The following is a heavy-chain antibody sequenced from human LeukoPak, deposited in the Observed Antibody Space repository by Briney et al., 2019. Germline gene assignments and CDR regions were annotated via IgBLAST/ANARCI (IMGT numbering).Heavy chain of an antibody. CDR1: GYTFTDYY. CDR3: ARRSNGLSIDH. J-gene: IGHJ4*02. CDR2: INPNSGGT. Sequence: ASVKVSCKASGYTFTDYYMHWVRQAPGQGLEWMGWINPNSGGTNYAQKFQGRVTMTRDTSISTAYMELSRLKSDDTAVYYCARRSNGLSIDHWGQGILVTVSS. V-gene: IGHV1-2*02.